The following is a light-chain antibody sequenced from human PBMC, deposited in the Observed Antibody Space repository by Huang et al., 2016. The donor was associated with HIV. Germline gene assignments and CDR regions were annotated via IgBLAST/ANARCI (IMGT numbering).Light chain of an antibody. CDR3: QQYGTSPKT. V-gene: IGKV3-20*01. Sequence: EIVLTQSPGTLSLSPGERATLSCRARRSVSSNFLAWYQQKPGQAPRLLIDGASSRATGIPDRFSGSGSGADFTLTISRLDPEDLSVYFCQQYGTSPKTLGQGTKLEIK. J-gene: IGKJ2*01. CDR1: RSVSSNF. CDR2: GAS.